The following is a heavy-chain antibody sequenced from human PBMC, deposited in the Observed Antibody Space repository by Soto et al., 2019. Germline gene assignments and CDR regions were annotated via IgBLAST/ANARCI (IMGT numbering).Heavy chain of an antibody. J-gene: IGHJ6*02. CDR2: IYSGGST. CDR3: VAGTNSGYYYYYGMDV. Sequence: GGSLRLSCAASGFTVSTKYMSWVRQAPGKGLEWVSVIYSGGSTFYADSVKGRFTISRDNSKNTLYLQMNSLRAEDTAVYYCVAGTNSGYYYYYGMDVWGQGTTVTVSS. D-gene: IGHD6-19*01. CDR1: GFTVSTKY. V-gene: IGHV3-66*02.